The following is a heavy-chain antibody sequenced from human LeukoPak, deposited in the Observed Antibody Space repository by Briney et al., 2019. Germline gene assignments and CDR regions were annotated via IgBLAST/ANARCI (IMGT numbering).Heavy chain of an antibody. D-gene: IGHD3-22*01. V-gene: IGHV4-34*01. Sequence: KPSETLSLTCAVYGGSFSGYYWSWIRQPPGKGLEWIGEINHSGSTNYNPSLKSRVTISVDTSKNQFSLKLSSVTAADTAVYYCAGRSSGYYYGFDYWGQGTLVTVSS. CDR1: GGSFSGYY. CDR3: AGRSSGYYYGFDY. J-gene: IGHJ4*02. CDR2: INHSGST.